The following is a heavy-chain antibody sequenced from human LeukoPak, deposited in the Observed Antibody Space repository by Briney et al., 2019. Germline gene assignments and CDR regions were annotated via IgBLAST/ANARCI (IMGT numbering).Heavy chain of an antibody. J-gene: IGHJ5*02. CDR3: ARVTGNENWFDP. Sequence: SETLSLTCTVSGGSISSSSYYWGWIRQPPGKGLEWIGSIYYSGSTYYNPSLKSRVTISVDTSKNQFSLKLSSVTAADTAVYYCARVTGNENWFDPWGQGILVTVSS. CDR1: GGSISSSSYY. D-gene: IGHD1-20*01. V-gene: IGHV4-39*07. CDR2: IYYSGST.